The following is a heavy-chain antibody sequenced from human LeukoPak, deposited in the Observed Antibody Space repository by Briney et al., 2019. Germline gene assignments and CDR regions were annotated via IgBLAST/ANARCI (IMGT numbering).Heavy chain of an antibody. CDR3: ARVGGYCSSTSCYPTYYYYGMDV. J-gene: IGHJ6*02. D-gene: IGHD2-2*01. CDR1: GYTLTELS. Sequence: SVKVSCKVSGYTLTELSMHWVRQAPGQGLEWMGRIIPILGIANYAQKFQGRVTITADKSTSTAYMELSSLRSEDTAVYYCARVGGYCSSTSCYPTYYYYGMDVWGQGTTVTVSS. CDR2: IIPILGIA. V-gene: IGHV1-69*04.